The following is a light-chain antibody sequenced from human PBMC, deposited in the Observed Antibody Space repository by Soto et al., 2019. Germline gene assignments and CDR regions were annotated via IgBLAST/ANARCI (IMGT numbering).Light chain of an antibody. CDR1: QSLSSN. CDR3: QRSNSSSRRIS. Sequence: EIVSTQSPATLFVSPRKRATLSCRASQSLSSNLAWYKQKPGQAPRLLIYGASTRATGIPARFSGSGSGTEFTLTISSLQSEDFAVKRGQRSNSSSRRISFAEGTK. J-gene: IGKJ4*01. V-gene: IGKV3-15*01. CDR2: GAS.